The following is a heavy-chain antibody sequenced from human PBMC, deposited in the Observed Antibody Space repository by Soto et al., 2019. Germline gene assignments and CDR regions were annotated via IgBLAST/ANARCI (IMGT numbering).Heavy chain of an antibody. CDR2: IDPSDYYT. V-gene: IGHV5-10-1*01. CDR1: GYSFTSYG. CDR3: ATLDFMRGDV. D-gene: IGHD3-10*01. Sequence: LNISCKGSGYSFTSYGTSWVRQMPGKGLDWMGRIDPSDYYTNYSPSFQGHVTISADKSISTAYLQWSSLKASDPAMYYCATLDFMRGDVWGQGTTVTVSS. J-gene: IGHJ6*02.